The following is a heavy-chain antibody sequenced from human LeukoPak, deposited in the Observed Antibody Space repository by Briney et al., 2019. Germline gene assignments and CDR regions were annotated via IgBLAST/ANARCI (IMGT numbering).Heavy chain of an antibody. CDR1: GFTFSSYS. J-gene: IGHJ4*02. CDR3: ARDGGSGEFDY. V-gene: IGHV3-21*01. D-gene: IGHD3-10*01. CDR2: ISSSSSYI. Sequence: GRSLRLSCAASGFTFSSYSMNWVRQAPGKGLEWVSSISSSSSYIYYADSVKGRFTISRDNAKNSLYLQMNSLRAEDTAVYYCARDGGSGEFDYWGQGTLVTVSS.